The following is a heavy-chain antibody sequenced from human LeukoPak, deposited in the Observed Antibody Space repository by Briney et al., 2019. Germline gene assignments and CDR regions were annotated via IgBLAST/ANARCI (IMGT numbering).Heavy chain of an antibody. CDR3: ARGRRYFDY. CDR2: INHSGST. Sequence: SETLSLTCAVYGGSFSGYYWSWIRQPPGKGLEWTGEINHSGSTNYNPSLKSRVTISVDTSKNQFSLKLSSVTAADTAVYYCARGRRYFDYWGQGTLVTVSS. V-gene: IGHV4-34*01. J-gene: IGHJ4*02. CDR1: GGSFSGYY.